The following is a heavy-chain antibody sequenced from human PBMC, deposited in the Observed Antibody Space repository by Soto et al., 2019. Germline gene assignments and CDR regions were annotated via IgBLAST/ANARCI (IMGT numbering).Heavy chain of an antibody. V-gene: IGHV1-2*06. J-gene: IGHJ5*02. CDR2: INPNSGAT. CDR3: ANLPHTPDWLDP. Sequence: ASVKVSCKASGYTFTGYFIHWLRHAPGQGLEWMGRINPNSGATNYARKFQDRVTMTRDTSINTAYMELSSLRSDDTAIYYCANLPHTPDWLDPWGQGTL. D-gene: IGHD2-15*01. CDR1: GYTFTGYF.